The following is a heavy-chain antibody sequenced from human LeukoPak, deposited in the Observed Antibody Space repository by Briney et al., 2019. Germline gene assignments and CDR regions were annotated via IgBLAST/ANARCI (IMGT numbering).Heavy chain of an antibody. J-gene: IGHJ4*02. CDR1: GGSISTYY. D-gene: IGHD3-9*01. CDR2: VSSSGST. Sequence: SETLSLTCTVSGGSISTYYWSWIRQPAGKGLEWIGRVSSSGSTKYNPSLKSRVTISVDTSKNQFSLKLSSVTAADTAVYYCARKVHYDILTGYPTGHFDYWGQGTLVTVSS. V-gene: IGHV4-4*07. CDR3: ARKVHYDILTGYPTGHFDY.